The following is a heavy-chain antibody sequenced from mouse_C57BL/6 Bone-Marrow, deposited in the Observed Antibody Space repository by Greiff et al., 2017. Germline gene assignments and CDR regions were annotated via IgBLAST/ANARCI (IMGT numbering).Heavy chain of an antibody. Sequence: EVHLVESGGGLVKPGGSLKLSCAASGFTFSSYAMSWVRQTPEKRLEWVATISDGGSYTYYPDNVKGRFTITRDNAKNNLYLQMSHLKSEDTAMYFCARGNGCPYAIDYWGQGTSVTFSS. CDR3: ARGNGCPYAIDY. V-gene: IGHV5-4*01. D-gene: IGHD2-2*01. J-gene: IGHJ4*01. CDR2: ISDGGSYT. CDR1: GFTFSSYA.